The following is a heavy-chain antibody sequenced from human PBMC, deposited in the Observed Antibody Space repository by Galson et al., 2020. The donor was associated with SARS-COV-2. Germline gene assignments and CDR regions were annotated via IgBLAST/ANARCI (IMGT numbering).Heavy chain of an antibody. J-gene: IGHJ4*02. CDR1: GFTFSSYG. V-gene: IGHV3-30*18. CDR2: ISYDGSNK. Sequence: PGGSLRLSCAASGFTFSSYGMHWVRQAPGKGLEWVAVISYDGSNKYYADSVKGRFTISRDNSKNTLYLQMNSLRAEDTAVYYCAKDLFCCGYSPIDYWGQGTLVTVSS. D-gene: IGHD5-18*01. CDR3: AKDLFCCGYSPIDY.